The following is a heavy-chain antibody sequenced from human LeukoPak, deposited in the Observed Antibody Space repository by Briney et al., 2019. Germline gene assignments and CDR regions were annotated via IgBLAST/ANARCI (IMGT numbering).Heavy chain of an antibody. V-gene: IGHV4/OR15-8*01. Sequence: SETLSLTCSVSGGSITTSDYWWAWVRQSPGKGLEWIGEIYHSGGANYNPSLKSRVAISVDKSKNQFSLRLTSVTAADTAVYYCARDYGSGDYYFAYWGQGALVTVSP. CDR1: GGSITTSDYW. D-gene: IGHD3-10*01. CDR3: ARDYGSGDYYFAY. CDR2: IYHSGGA. J-gene: IGHJ4*02.